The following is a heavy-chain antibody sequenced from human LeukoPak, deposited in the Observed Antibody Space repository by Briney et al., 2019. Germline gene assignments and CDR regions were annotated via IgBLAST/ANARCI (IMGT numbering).Heavy chain of an antibody. CDR2: ISSSSSYI. J-gene: IGHJ5*02. D-gene: IGHD5-18*01. Sequence: GGSLRLSCAASGFTFSSYSMNWVRQAPGKGLEWVSSISSSSSYIYYADSVKGRFTISRDNAKNSLYLQMNSLRAEDTAVYYCARDRMALSTAMVPGWFDPWGRGTLVTVSS. CDR1: GFTFSSYS. CDR3: ARDRMALSTAMVPGWFDP. V-gene: IGHV3-21*01.